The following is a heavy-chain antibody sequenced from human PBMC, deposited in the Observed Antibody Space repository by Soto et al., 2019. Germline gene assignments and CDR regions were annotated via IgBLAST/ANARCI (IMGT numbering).Heavy chain of an antibody. V-gene: IGHV1-3*01. D-gene: IGHD2-2*01. CDR1: GYTFTSYA. J-gene: IGHJ5*01. Sequence: ASVKVSCKASGYTFTSYAMHWVRQAPGQRLEWMGWINAGNGNTKYSQKFQGRVTITRDTSASTAYMELSSLRSEDTAVYYCASGYCSSTSCRRPFLFDSWGQGSLVTVSS. CDR3: ASGYCSSTSCRRPFLFDS. CDR2: INAGNGNT.